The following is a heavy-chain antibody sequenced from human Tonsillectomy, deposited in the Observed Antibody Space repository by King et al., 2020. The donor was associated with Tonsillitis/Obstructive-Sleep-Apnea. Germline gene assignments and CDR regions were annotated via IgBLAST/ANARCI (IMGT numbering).Heavy chain of an antibody. Sequence: VQLVESGAEVKKPGASVKVSCKASGYTFTGYYMHWVRQAPGQGLEWMGWINPNSGGTNYAQKFQGRVTLTRDTSISTAYMEMTRLKSDDTAVYYCARGMGVAAVASRDAFDIWGQGTMVTVSS. D-gene: IGHD5-12*01. CDR2: INPNSGGT. CDR3: ARGMGVAAVASRDAFDI. CDR1: GYTFTGYY. V-gene: IGHV1-2*02. J-gene: IGHJ3*02.